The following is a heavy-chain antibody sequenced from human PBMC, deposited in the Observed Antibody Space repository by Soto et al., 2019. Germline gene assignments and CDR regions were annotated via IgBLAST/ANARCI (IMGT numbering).Heavy chain of an antibody. V-gene: IGHV3-21*01. CDR2: ISSNSAYI. D-gene: IGHD6-13*01. CDR1: GFTFRSFT. CDR3: TRDASRDSSARGWFDP. Sequence: GGSLRLSCAGSGFTFRSFTMNWVRQAPGKGLEWVSTISSNSAYIYYTDALRGRFTISRDNAKNSLHPQMNSLRAEDTAVYYCTRDASRDSSARGWFDPWGTGTRVTASS. J-gene: IGHJ5*02.